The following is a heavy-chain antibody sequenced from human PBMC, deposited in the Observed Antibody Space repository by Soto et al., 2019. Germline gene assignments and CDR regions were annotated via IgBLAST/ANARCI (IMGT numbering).Heavy chain of an antibody. Sequence: EVQLVESGGGLVQPGGSLRLSCAASGFTVSSNYMSWVRQAPGKGLEWVSVIYSGGSTYYADSVKGRFTISRDNSKNTLYLQMNSLRAEDTAVHFCARDEVFTSVTFVQHWGQGTLVTVSS. D-gene: IGHD2-21*02. CDR1: GFTVSSNY. V-gene: IGHV3-66*01. CDR2: IYSGGST. CDR3: ARDEVFTSVTFVQH. J-gene: IGHJ1*01.